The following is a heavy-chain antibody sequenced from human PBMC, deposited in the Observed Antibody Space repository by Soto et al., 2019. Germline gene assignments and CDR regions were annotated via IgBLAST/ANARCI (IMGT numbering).Heavy chain of an antibody. CDR1: GYNFSTHG. D-gene: IGHD2-15*01. Sequence: QVQLVQSGVEVKKPGASVKVSCKASGYNFSTHGLTWVRQAPGQGLEWMGWITPYNGNTNYAQNFQARVAMRTDTSTKSGLMEGRSLRPDVTAVYCCAILRDCSASRCAPSFGVDISGQGTMVTVSS. J-gene: IGHJ3*02. V-gene: IGHV1-18*01. CDR3: AILRDCSASRCAPSFGVDI. CDR2: ITPYNGNT.